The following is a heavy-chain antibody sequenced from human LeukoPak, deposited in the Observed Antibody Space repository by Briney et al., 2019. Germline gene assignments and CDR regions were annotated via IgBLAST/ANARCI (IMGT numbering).Heavy chain of an antibody. D-gene: IGHD6-13*01. CDR2: INHSGST. Sequence: PSGTLSLTCAVYGGSFSGYYWSWIRQPPGKGLEWIGEINHSGSTNYNPSLKSRVTISVDTSKNQFSLKLSSVTAADTAVYYCASSAAGPPFDYWGQGTLVTVSS. V-gene: IGHV4-34*01. CDR3: ASSAAGPPFDY. CDR1: GGSFSGYY. J-gene: IGHJ4*02.